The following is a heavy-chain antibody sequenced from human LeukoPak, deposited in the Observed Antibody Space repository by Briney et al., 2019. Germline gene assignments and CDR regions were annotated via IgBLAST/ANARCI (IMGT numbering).Heavy chain of an antibody. CDR3: AKGGWDYYGSGSLDY. CDR1: GFTFSSYT. D-gene: IGHD3-10*01. CDR2: ISSSSSTI. V-gene: IGHV3-48*01. Sequence: PGGSLRLSCAASGFTFSSYTMNWVRQAPGKGLEWVSYISSSSSTIYYADSVKGRFTISRDNAKNSLYLQMNSLRAEDTALYYCAKGGWDYYGSGSLDYWGQGTLVTVSS. J-gene: IGHJ4*02.